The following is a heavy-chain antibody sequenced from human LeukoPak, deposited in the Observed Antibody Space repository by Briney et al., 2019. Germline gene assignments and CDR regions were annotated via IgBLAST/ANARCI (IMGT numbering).Heavy chain of an antibody. CDR2: IYYSGST. V-gene: IGHV4-39*02. J-gene: IGHJ4*02. Sequence: SETLSLTCTVSGGSISSSSYYWGWIRRPPGKGLEWIGSIYYSGSTYYNPSLKSRVTISVDTSKNQFSLKLSSVTAADTAVYYCARDSSGWYDYWGQGTLVTVSS. CDR1: GGSISSSSYY. D-gene: IGHD6-19*01. CDR3: ARDSSGWYDY.